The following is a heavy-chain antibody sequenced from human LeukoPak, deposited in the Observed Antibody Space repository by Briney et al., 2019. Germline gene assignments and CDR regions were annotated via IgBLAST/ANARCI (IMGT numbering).Heavy chain of an antibody. CDR1: GFSFSMYS. J-gene: IGHJ6*03. V-gene: IGHV3-23*01. CDR3: AKAREYYYYYYMDV. Sequence: GGSLRLSCAASGFSFSMYSMSWIRQAPGKGLEWVSVISDNGAVTFYGDSVKGRFTISRDNSKNTLYLQMNSLRAEDTAVYYCAKAREYYYYYYMDVWGKGTTVTVSS. CDR2: ISDNGAVT.